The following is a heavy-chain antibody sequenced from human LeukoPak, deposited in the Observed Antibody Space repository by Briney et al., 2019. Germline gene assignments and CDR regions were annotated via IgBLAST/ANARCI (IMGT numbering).Heavy chain of an antibody. J-gene: IGHJ4*02. D-gene: IGHD3-10*01. Sequence: GGSLRLSCAASGFTFSSYWMSWVRQAPGKGLEWVANIKQDGSEKYYVDSVKGRFTTSRDNAKNSLYLQMNSLRAEDTAVYYCARGRIRVTMVRGVFFDYWGQGTLVTVSS. CDR3: ARGRIRVTMVRGVFFDY. CDR1: GFTFSSYW. V-gene: IGHV3-7*03. CDR2: IKQDGSEK.